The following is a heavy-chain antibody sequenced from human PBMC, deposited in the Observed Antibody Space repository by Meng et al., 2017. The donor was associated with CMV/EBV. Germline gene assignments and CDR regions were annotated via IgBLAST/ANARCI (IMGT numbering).Heavy chain of an antibody. CDR3: AFSQVVPAAKYYFDY. CDR1: GGSFSGYY. D-gene: IGHD2-2*01. CDR2: INHSGST. V-gene: IGHV4-34*01. Sequence: SETLSLTCAVYGGSFSGYYWSWIRQPPGKGLEWIGEINHSGSTNYNPSLKSRVTISVDTSKNQFSLQLSSVTAADTAVYYCAFSQVVPAAKYYFDYWGQGTLVTVSS. J-gene: IGHJ4*02.